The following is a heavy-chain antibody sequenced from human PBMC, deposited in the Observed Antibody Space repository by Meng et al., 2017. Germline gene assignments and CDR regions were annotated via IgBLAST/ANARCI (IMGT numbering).Heavy chain of an antibody. D-gene: IGHD4-17*01. CDR3: ARALIYGDYGSYYYYYYGVDV. CDR2: ISSSGSNI. V-gene: IGHV3-48*03. J-gene: IGHJ6*02. CDR1: GFTFSSYE. Sequence: SCAASGFTFSSYEMNWVRQAPGKGREWVSYISSSGSNIYYADSVKGRFTISRDNAKNSLYLQMNSLRAEDTAVYYCARALIYGDYGSYYYYYYGVDVWGQGTTVTVSS.